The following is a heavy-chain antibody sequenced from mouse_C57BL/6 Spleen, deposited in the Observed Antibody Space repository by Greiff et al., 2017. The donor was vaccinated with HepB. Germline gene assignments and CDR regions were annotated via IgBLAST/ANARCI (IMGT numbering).Heavy chain of an antibody. V-gene: IGHV1-82*01. CDR3: AREYGNCVKLAY. J-gene: IGHJ3*01. CDR1: GYAFSSSW. CDR2: IYPGDGDT. D-gene: IGHD2-10*02. Sequence: VQLQQSGPELVKPGASVKISCKASGYAFSSSWMNWVKQRPGKGLEWIGRIYPGDGDTNYNGKFKGKATLTADKSSSTAYMQLSSLTSEDSAVYFCAREYGNCVKLAYWGQGALVTVAA.